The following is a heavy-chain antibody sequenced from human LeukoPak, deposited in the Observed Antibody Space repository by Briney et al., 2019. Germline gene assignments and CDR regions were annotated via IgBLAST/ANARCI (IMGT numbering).Heavy chain of an antibody. D-gene: IGHD6-13*01. J-gene: IGHJ4*02. Sequence: GGSLRLSCAASGFTFDDYGMSWVRQAPGKGLEWVSGINWNGGSAGYADSVKGRFTISRDNAKNSLNLQMNSLRAEDTAMYYCARGTLKAAATDFDYWGQGTLVTVSS. CDR2: INWNGGSA. CDR3: ARGTLKAAATDFDY. V-gene: IGHV3-20*04. CDR1: GFTFDDYG.